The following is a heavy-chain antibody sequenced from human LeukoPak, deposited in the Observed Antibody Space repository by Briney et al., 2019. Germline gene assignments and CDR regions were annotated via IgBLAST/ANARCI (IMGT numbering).Heavy chain of an antibody. CDR1: GYTFTGYY. D-gene: IGHD2-8*01. Sequence: ASVKVSCKASGYTFTGYYMHWVRQAPGQGLEWMGWINPNSGGTNYAQKFQGRVTMTRDTSISTAYMELSRLRSDDTAVYYCARARKGTRVDYYMDVWGKGTTVTVSS. V-gene: IGHV1-2*02. CDR2: INPNSGGT. J-gene: IGHJ6*03. CDR3: ARARKGTRVDYYMDV.